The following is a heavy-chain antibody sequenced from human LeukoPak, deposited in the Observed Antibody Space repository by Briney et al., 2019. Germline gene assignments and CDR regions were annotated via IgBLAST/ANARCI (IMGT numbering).Heavy chain of an antibody. J-gene: IGHJ5*02. CDR1: GGSISSYY. Sequence: PSETLSLTCTVSGGSISSYYWSWIRQPAGKRLEWIGRIHTSGSTKYNPSLKSRVTMSVDTSKNQFSLRLTSVTAADTAVYYCARDGGWFDPWGQGTLVTVSS. CDR3: ARDGGWFDP. D-gene: IGHD3-16*01. CDR2: IHTSGST. V-gene: IGHV4-4*07.